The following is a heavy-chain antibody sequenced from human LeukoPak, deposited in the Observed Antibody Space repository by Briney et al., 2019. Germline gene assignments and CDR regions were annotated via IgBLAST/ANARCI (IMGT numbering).Heavy chain of an antibody. Sequence: GGSLRLSCAASGFTFSSYGMHWVRQAPGKGLEWVAVIWYDGSNKYYADSVKGRFTISRDNSKNTLYLQMNSLRAEDTAAYYCARDIRGATSDAFDIWGQGTMVTVSS. J-gene: IGHJ3*02. CDR3: ARDIRGATSDAFDI. D-gene: IGHD1-26*01. CDR1: GFTFSSYG. CDR2: IWYDGSNK. V-gene: IGHV3-33*01.